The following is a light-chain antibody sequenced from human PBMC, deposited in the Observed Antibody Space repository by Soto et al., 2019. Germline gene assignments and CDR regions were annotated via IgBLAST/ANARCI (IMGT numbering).Light chain of an antibody. CDR1: SSRVGGYRY. CDR2: DVS. Sequence: QSVLTQSRSVSGSPGQSVTISCTETSSRVGGYRYVSWYQQHPGKAPKLMIYDVSKRPSGVSNRFSGSKSGNTASLTISGLQTEDEADYYCSSYTSGTTRLFGGGTKVTVL. J-gene: IGLJ3*02. CDR3: SSYTSGTTRL. V-gene: IGLV2-11*02.